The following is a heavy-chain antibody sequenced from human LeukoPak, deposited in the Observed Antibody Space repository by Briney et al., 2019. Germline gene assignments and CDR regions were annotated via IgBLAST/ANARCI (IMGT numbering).Heavy chain of an antibody. V-gene: IGHV3-23*01. CDR1: GFTFSSYA. Sequence: LTLSCADSGFTFSSYALSGLGQAPRKGLAWVSAISDTGNTYHADSVKGRFTISRDSSKNTLFLQMNRLRPEDAAVYYCAKAPVTTCRGAFCYPFDYWGLGTLVTVSS. D-gene: IGHD2-15*01. J-gene: IGHJ4*02. CDR2: ISDTGNT. CDR3: AKAPVTTCRGAFCYPFDY.